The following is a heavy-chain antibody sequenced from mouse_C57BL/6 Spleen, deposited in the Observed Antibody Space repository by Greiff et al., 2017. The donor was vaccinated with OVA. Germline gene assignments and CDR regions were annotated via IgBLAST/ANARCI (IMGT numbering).Heavy chain of an antibody. Sequence: QVQLQQSGAELVKPGASVKISCKASGYTFTDYYINWVKQRPGQGLEWIGKIGPGSGSTYYNEKFKGKATLTADKSSSTAYMQLSSLTSEDSAVYVCAITTVVATGNAMDYWGQGTSVTVSS. V-gene: IGHV1-77*01. CDR1: GYTFTDYY. D-gene: IGHD1-1*01. J-gene: IGHJ4*01. CDR2: IGPGSGST. CDR3: AITTVVATGNAMDY.